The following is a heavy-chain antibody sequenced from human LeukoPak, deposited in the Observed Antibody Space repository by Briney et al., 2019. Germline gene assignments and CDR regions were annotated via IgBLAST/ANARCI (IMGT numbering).Heavy chain of an antibody. J-gene: IGHJ4*02. CDR3: AMYGSGTRIDF. CDR1: GASISRGYYS. D-gene: IGHD3-10*01. CDR2: HYHSGSA. Sequence: SQTLSLTCTVSGASISRGYYSWTWIRQPPGKGLEWIGYHYHSGSAYYNPSLKSRVTIAVDRSKNQFSLKLTSVTAADTAVYLCAMYGSGTRIDFWGPGTLVTVSS. V-gene: IGHV4-30-2*01.